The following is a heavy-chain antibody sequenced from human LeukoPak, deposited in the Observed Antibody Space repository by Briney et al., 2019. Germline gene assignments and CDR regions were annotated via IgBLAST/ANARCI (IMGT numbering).Heavy chain of an antibody. CDR3: ARREGTGWSDY. CDR2: IDPSDSYI. Sequence: GESLKIFCKGSGYTFTSYWIHWVRQMPGKGLEWMGRIDPSDSYINYSPSFQGHVTISVDKSISTAYLQWSSLKASDTAMYYCARREGTGWSDYWGQGTLVTVSS. J-gene: IGHJ4*02. V-gene: IGHV5-10-1*01. D-gene: IGHD6-19*01. CDR1: GYTFTSYW.